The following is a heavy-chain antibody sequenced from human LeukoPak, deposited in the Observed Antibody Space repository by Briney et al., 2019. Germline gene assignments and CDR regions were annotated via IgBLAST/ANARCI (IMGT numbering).Heavy chain of an antibody. CDR2: IYSAGST. CDR3: ARSTMVRGAPFYMDV. J-gene: IGHJ6*03. D-gene: IGHD3-10*01. CDR1: GFTVSSNS. Sequence: GGSLRLSCTVSGFTVSSNSMSWVRQAPGKGLEWVSFIYSAGSTHYSDSVKGRFTISIDNSKNTVSLQVNSLRVDDTAVYYCARSTMVRGAPFYMDVWGKGTTVIISS. V-gene: IGHV3-53*05.